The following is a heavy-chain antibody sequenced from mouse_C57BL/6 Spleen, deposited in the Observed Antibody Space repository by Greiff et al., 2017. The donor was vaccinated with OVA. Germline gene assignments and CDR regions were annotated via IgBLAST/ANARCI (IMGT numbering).Heavy chain of an antibody. CDR1: GFTFSDYG. V-gene: IGHV5-17*01. D-gene: IGHD2-5*01. CDR3: ARGYSNYDYAMDY. J-gene: IGHJ4*01. Sequence: EVKLEESGGGLVKPGGSLKLSCAASGFTFSDYGMHWVRQAPEKGLEWVAYISSGSSTIYYADTVKGRFTISRDNAKNTLFLQMTSLRSEDTAMYYCARGYSNYDYAMDYWGQGTSVTVSS. CDR2: ISSGSSTI.